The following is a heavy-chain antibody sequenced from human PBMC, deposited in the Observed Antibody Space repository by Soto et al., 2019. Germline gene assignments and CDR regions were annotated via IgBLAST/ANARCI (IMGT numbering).Heavy chain of an antibody. CDR1: GYSFTSYW. D-gene: IGHD6-19*01. CDR3: ARTRALAGNAFDS. Sequence: PGESLKISCRGSGYSFTSYWISLVRQMLGKGLEWMGRINPTDSYTNYSPSFKGRVTISTDKSISTAYLQWTTLRASDTAMYYCARTRALAGNAFDSWGQGTLVTVSS. V-gene: IGHV5-10-1*01. CDR2: INPTDSYT. J-gene: IGHJ4*02.